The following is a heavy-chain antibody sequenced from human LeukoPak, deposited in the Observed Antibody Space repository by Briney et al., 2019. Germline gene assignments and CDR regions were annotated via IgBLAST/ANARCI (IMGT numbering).Heavy chain of an antibody. J-gene: IGHJ4*02. D-gene: IGHD6-6*01. CDR2: IYYSGST. Sequence: PSETLSLTCAVYGGSFSGYYWSWIRQHPGKGLEWIGYIYYSGSTYYNPSLKSRVTISVDTSKNQFSLKLSSVTAADTAVYYCARWQLVRPFDYWGQGTLVTVSS. V-gene: IGHV4-31*11. CDR1: GGSFSGYY. CDR3: ARWQLVRPFDY.